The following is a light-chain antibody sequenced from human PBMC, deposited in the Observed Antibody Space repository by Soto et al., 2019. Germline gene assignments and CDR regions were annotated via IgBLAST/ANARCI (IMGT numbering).Light chain of an antibody. CDR1: QSISSY. J-gene: IGKJ1*01. CDR3: QESYSTLTWT. V-gene: IGKV1-39*01. CDR2: AAS. Sequence: DIQMTQSPSSLSASVGDRVTITCRASQSISSYLHWYQQKPGKAPRLLIYAASSLQSGVPSRFSGSGSGTPFTLTISSLQPEDFATYYCQESYSTLTWTFGQGTKVEVK.